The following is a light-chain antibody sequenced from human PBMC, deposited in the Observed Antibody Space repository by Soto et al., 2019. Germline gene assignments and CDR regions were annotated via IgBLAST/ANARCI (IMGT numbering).Light chain of an antibody. V-gene: IGKV1-13*02. J-gene: IGKJ5*01. CDR1: QGISST. CDR2: DVS. Sequence: AIQLTQSPSSLSASVGDRVTITCRASQGISSTLAWYQQKPGKAPKLLIYDVSSLESGVPSRFSGSGSGTDFTLTISSLQPEDFATYYCQQFNSYPFTFGQGTRLEIK. CDR3: QQFNSYPFT.